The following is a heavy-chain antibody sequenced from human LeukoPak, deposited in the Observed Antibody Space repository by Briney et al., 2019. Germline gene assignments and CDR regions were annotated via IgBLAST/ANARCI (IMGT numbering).Heavy chain of an antibody. CDR3: ARDPSTRGDAFDI. J-gene: IGHJ3*02. V-gene: IGHV3-48*01. CDR1: GFTFSTCS. Sequence: PGGSLRLSCAASGFTFSTCSMNWVRQAPGKGLEWVSYISGSSGIIHYVDSVKGRFTISRDNAKNSLYLQMNSLRAEDTAVYYCARDPSTRGDAFDIWGQGTMVTVSS. CDR2: ISGSSGII.